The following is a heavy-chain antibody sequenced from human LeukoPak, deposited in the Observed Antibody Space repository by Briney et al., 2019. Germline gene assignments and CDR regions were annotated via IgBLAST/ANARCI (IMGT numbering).Heavy chain of an antibody. V-gene: IGHV3-15*01. CDR2: IKSKAEGGTA. CDR3: ASPLGPPPGY. Sequence: AGGSLRLYCAASGFTFTNAWMTWVRQAPGKGLEWVGLIKSKAEGGTADFGAPVKGRFAISRDDSKNTLYLQMNSLKDEDTALYFCASPLGPPPGYWGQGTLVTVSS. CDR1: GFTFTNAW. J-gene: IGHJ4*02.